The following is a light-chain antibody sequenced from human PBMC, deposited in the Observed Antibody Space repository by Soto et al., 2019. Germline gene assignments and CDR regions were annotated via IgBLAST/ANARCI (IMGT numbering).Light chain of an antibody. V-gene: IGLV7-43*01. CDR3: LLYYGAAVV. CDR1: TGPVTSDYY. J-gene: IGLJ2*01. CDR2: STT. Sequence: QAVVTQEPSLTVSPGGTVTLTCASSTGPVTSDYYPNWFQQKPGQAPRALIYSTTQKHSWTPARFSGSLLVGKAALTLSGVQPEDEADYYCLLYYGAAVVFVGGTKVTVL.